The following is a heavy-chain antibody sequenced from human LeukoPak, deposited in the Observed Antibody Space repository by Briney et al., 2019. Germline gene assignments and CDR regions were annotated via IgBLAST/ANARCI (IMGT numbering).Heavy chain of an antibody. J-gene: IGHJ3*02. Sequence: SSETLSLTCAVYGGSFSDYYWTWIRQSPGKGLEWIGEINHTGGTNYNPSLKSRVTISVDTSKNQFSLKVNSVTAADTAIYYCARRRAHYYDSSGYYSRPQKTFDIWGQGTMVTVSS. D-gene: IGHD3-22*01. CDR3: ARRRAHYYDSSGYYSRPQKTFDI. CDR1: GGSFSDYY. V-gene: IGHV4-34*01. CDR2: INHTGGT.